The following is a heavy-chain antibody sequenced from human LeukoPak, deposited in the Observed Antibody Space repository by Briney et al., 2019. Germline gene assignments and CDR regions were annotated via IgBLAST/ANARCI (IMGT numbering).Heavy chain of an antibody. V-gene: IGHV4-59*08. CDR2: IYNIGRT. CDR1: GGSISNYY. Sequence: PSETLSLTCTVSGGSISNYYWNWIRQSPGQGLEWIGYIYNIGRTNYNPSLKSRVTISSDLSKHQVSLSLTSGTVADTAVYYCARADPYRDYYFDYWGQGTPVTVSS. D-gene: IGHD4-17*01. J-gene: IGHJ4*02. CDR3: ARADPYRDYYFDY.